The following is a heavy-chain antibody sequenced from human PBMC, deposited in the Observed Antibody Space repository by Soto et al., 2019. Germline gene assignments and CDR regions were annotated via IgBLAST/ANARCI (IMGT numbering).Heavy chain of an antibody. CDR1: GFTFSGYS. CDR2: ISSSSSTI. V-gene: IGHV3-48*02. Sequence: GGSLRLSCAASGFTFSGYSMNWVRQAPGKGREWVSYISSSSSTIYYADSVKGRFTISRDNAKNSLYLQMNSLRDEDTAVYYCARPGRGYYSDSSGSYYRRHPLGYWRQGALVTVSS. CDR3: ARPGRGYYSDSSGSYYRRHPLGY. J-gene: IGHJ4*02. D-gene: IGHD3-22*01.